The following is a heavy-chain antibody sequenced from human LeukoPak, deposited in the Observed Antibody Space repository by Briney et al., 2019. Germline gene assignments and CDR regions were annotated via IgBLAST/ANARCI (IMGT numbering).Heavy chain of an antibody. D-gene: IGHD3-3*01. V-gene: IGHV4-59*12. CDR3: AVTYYDFWSGYYSDY. CDR1: GGSISSYY. Sequence: SETLSLTCAVSGGSISSYYWSWIRQPPGMGLEWIGYIYYSGSTNYNPSLKSRVTISVDTSKNQFSLKLSSVTAADTAVYYCAVTYYDFWSGYYSDYWGQGTLVTVSS. J-gene: IGHJ4*02. CDR2: IYYSGST.